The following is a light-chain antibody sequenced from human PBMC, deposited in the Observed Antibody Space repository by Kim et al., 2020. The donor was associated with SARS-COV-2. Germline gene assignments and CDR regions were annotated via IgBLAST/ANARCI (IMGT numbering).Light chain of an antibody. Sequence: DIQMTQSPSSLSASVGDRVTITCQASQDISNYLNWYQQKPGKAPKLLIYDASNLETGVPSRFSGSGSGTDFTFTISSLQPEDIATYYCQQYDNLPLPFGGGTKLEI. CDR3: QQYDNLPLP. V-gene: IGKV1-33*01. CDR1: QDISNY. CDR2: DAS. J-gene: IGKJ4*01.